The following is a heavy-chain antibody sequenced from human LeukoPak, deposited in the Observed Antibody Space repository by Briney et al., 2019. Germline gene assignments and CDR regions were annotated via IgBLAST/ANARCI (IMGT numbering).Heavy chain of an antibody. CDR2: INPNSGGT. Sequence: ASVKVSCKASGYTFTGYYLHWVRQAPGHGLEWMGWINPNSGGTIYAQHFQGRVTMTRDPSISTAYMQLTRLTSDDTAVYYCARDGSYYDNSDPGAFDVWGQGTMVGVSS. CDR1: GYTFTGYY. V-gene: IGHV1-2*02. CDR3: ARDGSYYDNSDPGAFDV. J-gene: IGHJ3*01. D-gene: IGHD3-22*01.